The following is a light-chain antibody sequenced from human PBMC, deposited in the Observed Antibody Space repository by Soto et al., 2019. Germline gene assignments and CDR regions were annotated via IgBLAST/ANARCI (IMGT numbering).Light chain of an antibody. CDR2: GAS. V-gene: IGKV1-39*01. Sequence: DIQMTQSPSSLSASVGDRVTITCRASQSISSYLHWYQQKPGKAPKVLISGASTLHNGVPSRFSGRGSGTDFTLTISSLQPEDVATYYCQQSLSTLLTFGGGTKVEIK. J-gene: IGKJ4*01. CDR1: QSISSY. CDR3: QQSLSTLLT.